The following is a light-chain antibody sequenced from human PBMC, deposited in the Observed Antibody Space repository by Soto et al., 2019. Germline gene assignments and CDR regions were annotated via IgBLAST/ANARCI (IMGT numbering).Light chain of an antibody. V-gene: IGLV1-40*01. CDR3: QSYDSGLNGFVT. Sequence: QSVLTQPPSVSGAPGQRITISCSGSSSNIGTGFDVHWYQQLPGTAPKLLIYANTNRPSGVPDRFSGSKSGTSASLAITGLQAEDEADYYCQSYDSGLNGFVTFGGGTKLTVL. J-gene: IGLJ2*01. CDR2: ANT. CDR1: SSNIGTGFD.